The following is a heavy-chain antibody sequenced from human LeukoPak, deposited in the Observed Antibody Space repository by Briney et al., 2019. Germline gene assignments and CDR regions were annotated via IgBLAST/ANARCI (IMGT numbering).Heavy chain of an antibody. V-gene: IGHV4-34*01. CDR1: GGSFSGYY. Sequence: KASETLSLTCAVYGGSFSGYYWSWIRQPPGKGLEWIGEINHSGSTNYNPSLKSRVTISVDTSKNQFSLKLSSVTAADTAVYYCARGRRWLQLPNWFDPWGQGTLVTVSS. D-gene: IGHD5-24*01. CDR2: INHSGST. CDR3: ARGRRWLQLPNWFDP. J-gene: IGHJ5*02.